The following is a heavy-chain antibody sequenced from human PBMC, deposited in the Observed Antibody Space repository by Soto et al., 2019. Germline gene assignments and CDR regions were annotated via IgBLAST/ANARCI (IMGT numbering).Heavy chain of an antibody. D-gene: IGHD6-6*01. V-gene: IGHV4-39*01. Sequence: SETLSLTSTVSGVSISSSTYYWDWIRQPPGKGVEWIGAMYYTGNKNYNPSLESRVTMSVDTTKNKFSLKLSSVTPTDTAVYYCARRSSSSLGSLFDPWGRGILVTVSS. CDR2: MYYTGNK. J-gene: IGHJ5*02. CDR1: GVSISSSTYY. CDR3: ARRSSSSLGSLFDP.